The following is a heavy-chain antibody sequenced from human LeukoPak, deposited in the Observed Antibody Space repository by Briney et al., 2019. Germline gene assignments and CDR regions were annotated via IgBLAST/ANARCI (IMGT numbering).Heavy chain of an antibody. J-gene: IGHJ4*02. CDR2: ISSSSSYI. CDR1: GFTFSSYS. V-gene: IGHV3-21*01. D-gene: IGHD1-1*01. Sequence: GGSLRLSCAASGFTFSSYSMNWVRQAPGKGLEWVSSISSSSSYIYYADSVKGRFTISRDNAKNSLFLQMDSLRGEDTAVYYCARCTTGKTFGSLREIKKSREIDFWGQGTLVTVSS. CDR3: ARCTTGKTFGSLREIKKSREIDF.